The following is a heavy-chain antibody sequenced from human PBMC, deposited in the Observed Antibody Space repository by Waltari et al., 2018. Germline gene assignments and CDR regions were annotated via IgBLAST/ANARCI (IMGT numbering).Heavy chain of an antibody. J-gene: IGHJ5*02. V-gene: IGHV3-23*01. CDR3: AKDGIASPNWFDP. CDR2: ISGRGGST. CDR1: GFTFSSYA. D-gene: IGHD2-21*01. Sequence: EVQLLESGGGLVQPGGSLRLSCAASGFTFSSYAMSWVRQAPGEGLEWVSAISGRGGSTYYADSVKGRFTISRDNSKNTLYLQMNSLRAEDTAVYYCAKDGIASPNWFDPWGQGTLVTVSS.